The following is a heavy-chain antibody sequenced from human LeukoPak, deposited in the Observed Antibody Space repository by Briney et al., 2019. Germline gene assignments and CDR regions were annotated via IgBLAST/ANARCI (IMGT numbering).Heavy chain of an antibody. CDR1: GFTFSSYW. J-gene: IGHJ4*02. V-gene: IGHV3-7*01. D-gene: IGHD6-13*01. Sequence: PGGSLRLSCAASGFTFSSYWMSWVRQAPGKGLEWVANIKQDGSEKYYVDSVKGRFTISRDNAKNSLYLQLNSLRAEDTAVYYCAKEYSSSWSYFDYWGQGTLVTVSS. CDR3: AKEYSSSWSYFDY. CDR2: IKQDGSEK.